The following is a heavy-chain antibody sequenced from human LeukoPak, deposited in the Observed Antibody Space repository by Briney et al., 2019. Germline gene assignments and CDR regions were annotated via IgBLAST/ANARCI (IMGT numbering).Heavy chain of an antibody. J-gene: IGHJ4*02. CDR1: GYSLSTFG. CDR2: TSGYNGDT. V-gene: IGHV1-18*01. CDR3: ARGCRSISCYVGFDY. Sequence: ASVRVSCKASGYSLSTFGINWVRQAPGKGLEWLGWTSGYNGDTSYAQKVQGRVTMSTDTSTSTAYMELRSLTSDDTAVYYCARGCRSISCYVGFDYWGQGTPVTVSS. D-gene: IGHD2-2*01.